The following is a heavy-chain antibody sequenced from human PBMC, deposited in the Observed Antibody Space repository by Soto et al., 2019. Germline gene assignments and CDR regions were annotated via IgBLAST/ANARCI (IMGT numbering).Heavy chain of an antibody. D-gene: IGHD6-19*01. J-gene: IGHJ4*02. CDR2: ISGSGGST. CDR1: GFTFSSYA. V-gene: IGHV3-23*01. CDR3: ARRSSGWYFDY. Sequence: EVQLLESGGGLVQPGGSLRLSCAASGFTFSSYAMSWVRQAPGKGLEWVSVISGSGGSTYYAHSVKGRFTISRDNSKNTLYVQLYILRAEDTAVYYCARRSSGWYFDYWCQGTLVTVSS.